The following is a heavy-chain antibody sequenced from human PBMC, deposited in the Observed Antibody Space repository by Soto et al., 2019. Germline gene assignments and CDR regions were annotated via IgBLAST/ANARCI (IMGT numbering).Heavy chain of an antibody. CDR3: ARLGPSITIFGVVTHNWFDP. Sequence: SETLSLTCTVSGGSISSSSYYWGWIRQPPGKGLEWIGSIYYSGSTYYNPSLKSRVTISVDTSKNQFSLKLSSVTAADTAVYYCARLGPSITIFGVVTHNWFDPWGQGTLVTVSS. CDR2: IYYSGST. V-gene: IGHV4-39*01. D-gene: IGHD3-3*01. J-gene: IGHJ5*02. CDR1: GGSISSSSYY.